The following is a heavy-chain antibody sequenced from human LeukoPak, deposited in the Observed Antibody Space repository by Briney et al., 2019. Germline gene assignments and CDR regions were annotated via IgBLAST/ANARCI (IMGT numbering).Heavy chain of an antibody. V-gene: IGHV4-59*01. J-gene: IGHJ6*03. CDR1: GGSISSYY. Sequence: SETLSLTCTVSGGSISSYYWSWIRQPPGKGLEWIGYIYYSGSTNYNPSLKSRVTISVDTSKNQFSLKLSSVTAADTAVYYCARDVGYSYDFDYYYMDAWGKGTTVTVSS. CDR2: IYYSGST. D-gene: IGHD5-18*01. CDR3: ARDVGYSYDFDYYYMDA.